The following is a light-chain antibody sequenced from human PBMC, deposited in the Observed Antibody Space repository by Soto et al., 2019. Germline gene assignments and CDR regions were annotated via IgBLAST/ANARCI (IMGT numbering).Light chain of an antibody. J-gene: IGKJ4*01. CDR2: WAS. CDR3: QQYGTSPPT. CDR1: QSVLYSSNNKNY. V-gene: IGKV4-1*01. Sequence: DIVMTQSPDSLAVSLGERATINCKSSQSVLYSSNNKNYLAWYQQKPGQPPKLLIYWASTRESGVPDRFSGSGSGTDFTLTISRLEPEDFAVYYCQQYGTSPPTFGGGTKVAIK.